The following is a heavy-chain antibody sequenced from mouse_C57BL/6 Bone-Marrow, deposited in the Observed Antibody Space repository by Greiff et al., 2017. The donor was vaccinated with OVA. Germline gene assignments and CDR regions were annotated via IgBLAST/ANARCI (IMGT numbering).Heavy chain of an antibody. CDR1: GFNIKDDY. CDR2: IGPENGDT. J-gene: IGHJ1*03. V-gene: IGHV14-4*01. CDR3: TAITTVVAEYFDV. Sequence: VQLKESGAELVRPGASVKLSCTASGFNIKDDYMHWVQQRPDKGLEWIGWIGPENGDTEYASKFPGKATITADTSSNTAYLQLSSLTSEDTAVYYCTAITTVVAEYFDVWGTGTTVTVSS. D-gene: IGHD1-1*01.